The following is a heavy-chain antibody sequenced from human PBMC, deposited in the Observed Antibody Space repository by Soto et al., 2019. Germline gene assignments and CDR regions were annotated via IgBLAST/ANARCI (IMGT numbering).Heavy chain of an antibody. D-gene: IGHD1-26*01. CDR3: ARDSWADIDC. V-gene: IGHV4-61*01. J-gene: IGHJ4*02. CDR2: IYSSGST. Sequence: PSETLSLTCTISDGSVDSGSYYWSWIRQPPGKGLEWIGYIYSSGSTTYNPSLKSRVTISADTSKNQFSLKLSSVTAADTAVYYCARDSWADIDCWGQGTLVTVSS. CDR1: DGSVDSGSYY.